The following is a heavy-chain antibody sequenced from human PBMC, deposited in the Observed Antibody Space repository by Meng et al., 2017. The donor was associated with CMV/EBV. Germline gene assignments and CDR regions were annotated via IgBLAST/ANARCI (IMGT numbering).Heavy chain of an antibody. V-gene: IGHV4-34*01. CDR1: GGSFSGYY. J-gene: IGHJ4*02. CDR2: INHSGST. D-gene: IGHD2/OR15-2a*01. CDR3: ARTGEYPTFDY. Sequence: QVQLQQWGAGLLKPSETLSLTCAVYGGSFSGYYWSWIRQPPGKGLEWIGEINHSGSTNYNPSLKSRVTISVDTSKNQFSLKLSSVTAADTAVYYCARTGEYPTFDYWGQGTLVTVSS.